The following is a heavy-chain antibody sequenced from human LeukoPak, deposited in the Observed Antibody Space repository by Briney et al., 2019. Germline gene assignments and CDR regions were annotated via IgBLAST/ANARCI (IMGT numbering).Heavy chain of an antibody. Sequence: SETLSLTCTVSGGSTSSGDYYWSWIRQPPGKGLEWIGYIYYSGSTYYNPSLKSRVTISVDTSKNQFSLKLSSVTAADTAVYYCARVPTLFYYDSSGYSPGAFDIWGQGTMVTVSS. CDR2: IYYSGST. D-gene: IGHD3-22*01. V-gene: IGHV4-30-4*01. J-gene: IGHJ3*02. CDR3: ARVPTLFYYDSSGYSPGAFDI. CDR1: GGSTSSGDYY.